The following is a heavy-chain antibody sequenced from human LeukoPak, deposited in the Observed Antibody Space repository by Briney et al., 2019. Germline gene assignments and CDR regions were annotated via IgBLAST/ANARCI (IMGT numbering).Heavy chain of an antibody. V-gene: IGHV3-20*04. J-gene: IGHJ4*02. CDR1: GFTFYDYG. CDR3: AKDSRPGQWLVTGLDY. CDR2: INWNGGST. Sequence: GGSLRLSCAASGFTFYDYGMSWVRQAPGKGLEWVSGINWNGGSTGYADSVKGRFTISRDNAKNSLYLQMNSLRTEDTALYYCAKDSRPGQWLVTGLDYWGQGTLVTVSS. D-gene: IGHD6-19*01.